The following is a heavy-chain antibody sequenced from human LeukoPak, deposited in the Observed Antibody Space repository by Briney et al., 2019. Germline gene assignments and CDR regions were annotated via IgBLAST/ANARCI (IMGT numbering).Heavy chain of an antibody. CDR1: GFTFSSYA. V-gene: IGHV3-30*04. Sequence: TGGSLRLSCAASGFTFSSYAMHWVRQAPGKGLEWVAVISYDGSNKYYADSVKGRFTISRDNSKNTLYLQMNSLRAEDTAVYYCAKPSRASGVVVFFDNWGQGTLVTVSS. J-gene: IGHJ4*02. D-gene: IGHD3-22*01. CDR3: AKPSRASGVVVFFDN. CDR2: ISYDGSNK.